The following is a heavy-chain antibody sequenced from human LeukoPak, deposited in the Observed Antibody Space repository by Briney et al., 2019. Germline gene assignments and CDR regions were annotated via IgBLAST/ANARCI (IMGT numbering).Heavy chain of an antibody. D-gene: IGHD6-13*01. CDR1: GFTFTDYW. Sequence: GGSLRLSCAVSGFTFTDYWMNWVRQAPGKGLEWVASIRQDGGERSYVDSVKGRFTISRDNTKSSLYLQINSLRAEDTAVYYCARDGTAAGLYFDLWGQGTLVTVSS. CDR2: IRQDGGER. CDR3: ARDGTAAGLYFDL. J-gene: IGHJ4*01. V-gene: IGHV3-7*01.